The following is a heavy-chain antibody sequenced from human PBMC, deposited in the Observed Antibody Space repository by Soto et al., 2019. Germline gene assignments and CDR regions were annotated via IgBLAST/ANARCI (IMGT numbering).Heavy chain of an antibody. Sequence: EVQLVESGGGLVKPGGSLRLSCAASGFTFSSYSMNWVRQAPGKGLEWVSSISSSSSYIYYADSVKGRFTISRDNAKTSLYLQMNRLRDEDTAVYYGARGHSSSPYFDYWGQGTLVTVSS. J-gene: IGHJ4*02. CDR2: ISSSSSYI. D-gene: IGHD6-6*01. V-gene: IGHV3-21*01. CDR3: ARGHSSSPYFDY. CDR1: GFTFSSYS.